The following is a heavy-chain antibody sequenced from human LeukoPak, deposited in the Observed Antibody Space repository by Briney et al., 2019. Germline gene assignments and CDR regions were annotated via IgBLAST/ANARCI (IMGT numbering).Heavy chain of an antibody. J-gene: IGHJ4*02. CDR1: GFTFSSYV. D-gene: IGHD3-10*01. Sequence: GGSLRLSCAVSGFTFSSYVMHWLRQAPGKGLEWVAVISYDGRNKYYADSVKGRFTISRDNSKNTLYLKMNSLRPEDTAVYYCAKDPLPVIATSYFHSWGQGTLVTVSS. CDR3: AKDPLPVIATSYFHS. CDR2: ISYDGRNK. V-gene: IGHV3-30*04.